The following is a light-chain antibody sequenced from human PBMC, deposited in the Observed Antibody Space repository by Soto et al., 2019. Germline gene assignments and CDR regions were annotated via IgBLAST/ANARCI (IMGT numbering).Light chain of an antibody. V-gene: IGKV3-11*01. Sequence: EIVLTQSPAILSMSPGERATLSCRASQSVSSYFAWYQQKPGQAPRLLIYDASNRATGVPARFSGSGSGTDFTLTISSLETKDFAVYYCQQRRYWPVTFGQGTKVEIK. J-gene: IGKJ1*01. CDR1: QSVSSY. CDR2: DAS. CDR3: QQRRYWPVT.